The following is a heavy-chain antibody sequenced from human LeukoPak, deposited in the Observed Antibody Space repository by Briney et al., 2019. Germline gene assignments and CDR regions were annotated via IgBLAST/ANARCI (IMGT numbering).Heavy chain of an antibody. V-gene: IGHV1-2*02. J-gene: IGHJ4*02. CDR1: GYTFTGYS. CDR2: MNLNCGCG. Sequence: ASVKVTCKASGYTFTGYSMHWVRQAPGQGLEYIGWMNLNCGCGNYAQRFQSSVTMTRDTSISTAYMELRGLRTDDTAIYYCASYYYDSRGYYPKGYWGQGTLVTVSS. D-gene: IGHD3-22*01. CDR3: ASYYYDSRGYYPKGY.